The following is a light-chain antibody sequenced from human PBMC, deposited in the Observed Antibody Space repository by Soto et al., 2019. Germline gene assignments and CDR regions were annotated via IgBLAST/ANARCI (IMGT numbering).Light chain of an antibody. J-gene: IGLJ3*02. CDR3: QSYYNSLSGSGV. CDR2: GHN. CDR1: TSNIGAGYE. V-gene: IGLV1-40*01. Sequence: QSVLTQPPSVSGAPGQRVTISCTGSTSNIGAGYEVHWYQQLPGTAPKLLVSGHNIRPSGVPDRFSGFKSGASASLVITGLQAEDEADYYCQSYYNSLSGSGVFGGGTQLT.